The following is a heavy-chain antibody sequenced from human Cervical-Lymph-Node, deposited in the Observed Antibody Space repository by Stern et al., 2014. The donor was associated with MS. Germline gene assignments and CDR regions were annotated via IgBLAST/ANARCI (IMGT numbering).Heavy chain of an antibody. J-gene: IGHJ5*02. CDR1: GFSLSTSGMR. CDR3: ARSYNWSPFDP. D-gene: IGHD1-1*01. V-gene: IGHV2-70*04. CDR2: SDWDNTE. Sequence: QVTLRESGPAMVKPTQTLTLTCTFSGFSLSTSGMRVSWIRQPPGKALELLARSDWDNTEFYSPSLKTRLTISKDTSRNQVVLVMTNMDPTDTATYFCARSYNWSPFDPWGQGTLVTVSS.